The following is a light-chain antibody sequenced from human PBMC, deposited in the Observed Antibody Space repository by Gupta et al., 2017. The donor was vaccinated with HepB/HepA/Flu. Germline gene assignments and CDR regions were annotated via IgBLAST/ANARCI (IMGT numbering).Light chain of an antibody. CDR3: QQDNSTPFT. V-gene: IGKV4-1*01. Sequence: TVMIHSPDFLAVSLGESPPINCKSSQSVFYSSNNKNYLAWYQQKPVQPPKLLMYWASTRESGVPDRCSGSGSGTDFTLTISSLQAEDVAVYYCQQDNSTPFTFGPGTKVEIK. CDR2: WAS. CDR1: QSVFYSSNNKNY. J-gene: IGKJ3*01.